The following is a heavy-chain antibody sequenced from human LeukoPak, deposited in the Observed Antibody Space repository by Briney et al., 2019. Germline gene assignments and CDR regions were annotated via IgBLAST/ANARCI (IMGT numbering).Heavy chain of an antibody. V-gene: IGHV4-59*08. D-gene: IGHD3-22*01. J-gene: IGHJ5*02. CDR1: GGSIRSYY. Sequence: SETLSLTCTVSGGSIRSYYWSWIRQPPGKGLEWIGYIYYSGSTNYNPSLKSRVTISVDTSKNQFSLKLSSVTAADTAVYYCASAAVYDTSGYPFDPWGQGTLVTVSS. CDR3: ASAAVYDTSGYPFDP. CDR2: IYYSGST.